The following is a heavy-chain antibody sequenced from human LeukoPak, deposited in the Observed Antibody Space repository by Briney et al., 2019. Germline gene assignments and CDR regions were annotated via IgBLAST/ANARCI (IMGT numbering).Heavy chain of an antibody. J-gene: IGHJ3*02. CDR1: GYTFTGYG. CDR2: ISAYNGNT. Sequence: ATVKVSCKASGYTFTGYGISWVRQAPGQGLEGMGWISAYNGNTNYVQKLQGRVTMTRDTTRRTAYMEVRSLRADDTAVYYCARDSMVTNVTDAFDIWGQGTMVTVSS. V-gene: IGHV1-18*01. CDR3: ARDSMVTNVTDAFDI. D-gene: IGHD3-10*01.